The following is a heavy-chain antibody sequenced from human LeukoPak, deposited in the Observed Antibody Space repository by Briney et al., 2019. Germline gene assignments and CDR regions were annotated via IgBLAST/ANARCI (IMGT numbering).Heavy chain of an antibody. V-gene: IGHV4-34*01. CDR2: INHSGST. CDR1: GGSFSGYY. CDR3: ARLRSDLYDALDI. Sequence: PSETLSLTCAVYGGSFSGYYWSWIRQPPGKGLEWIGEINHSGSTNYNPSLKSRVTMSVDTSKNQFSLKLSSVTAADTALYYCARLRSDLYDALDIWGQGTLVTVSS. D-gene: IGHD5-12*01. J-gene: IGHJ3*02.